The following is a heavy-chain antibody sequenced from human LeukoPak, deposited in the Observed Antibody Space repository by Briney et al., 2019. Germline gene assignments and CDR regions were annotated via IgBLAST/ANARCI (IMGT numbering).Heavy chain of an antibody. D-gene: IGHD3-22*01. CDR3: ARAMLDDSSGYYLDY. CDR2: IYPGDSDT. Sequence: GESLKISCKGSGYSFTSYWIGWVRQMPGKGPEWMGIIYPGDSDTRYSPSFQGQVTISADKSISTAYLQWSSLKASDTAMYYCARAMLDDSSGYYLDYWGQGTLVTVSS. V-gene: IGHV5-51*01. CDR1: GYSFTSYW. J-gene: IGHJ4*02.